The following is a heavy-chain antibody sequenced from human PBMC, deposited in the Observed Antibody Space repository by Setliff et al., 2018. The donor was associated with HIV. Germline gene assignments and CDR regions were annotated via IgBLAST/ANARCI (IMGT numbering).Heavy chain of an antibody. CDR1: GGSINSDSYY. Sequence: PSETLSLTCTVFGGSINSDSYYWTWIRQPAGKGLEWIGHIHTSGSTNYNPSLKSRVTISIDTSKNQFSLKLRSATATDTALHYCARVSSSYYFLGAFDSWGQGTLVTVSS. D-gene: IGHD6-13*01. V-gene: IGHV4-61*09. CDR3: ARVSSSYYFLGAFDS. CDR2: IHTSGST. J-gene: IGHJ4*02.